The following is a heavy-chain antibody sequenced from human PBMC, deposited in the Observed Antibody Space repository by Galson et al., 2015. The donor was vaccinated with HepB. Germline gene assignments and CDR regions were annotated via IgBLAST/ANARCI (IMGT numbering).Heavy chain of an antibody. CDR1: GFTFSDYS. J-gene: IGHJ5*02. V-gene: IGHV3-21*04. Sequence: SLRLSCAASGFTFSDYSVNWVRQAPGKGLEWVSSVPAPSNYNYYADSERGRITISRNNAEASLSLQMTSLRVDDPATYFCVRGGAAGTYRPWGQGALVTVSS. CDR3: VRGGAAGTYRP. CDR2: VPAPSNYN. D-gene: IGHD3-16*02.